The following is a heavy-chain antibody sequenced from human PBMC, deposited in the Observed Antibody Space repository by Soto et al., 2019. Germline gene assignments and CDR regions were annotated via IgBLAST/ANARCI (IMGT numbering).Heavy chain of an antibody. Sequence: XGALLLTCSASGFTFNISAMTWVRQAPGKGLEWVSTTGATGRTTYYSDAVKGRFTVSRDNSKNTLDLQMSNLRAEDTAVYYCATVHNTSRSFDYWGQGTLVTVSS. CDR2: TGATGRTT. V-gene: IGHV3-23*01. J-gene: IGHJ4*02. CDR3: ATVHNTSRSFDY. D-gene: IGHD1-20*01. CDR1: GFTFNISA.